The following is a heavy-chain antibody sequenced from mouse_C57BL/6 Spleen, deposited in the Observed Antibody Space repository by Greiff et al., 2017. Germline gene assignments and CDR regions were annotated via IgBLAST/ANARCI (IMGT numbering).Heavy chain of an antibody. CDR1: GYTFTDYY. J-gene: IGHJ4*01. V-gene: IGHV1-19*01. CDR2: INPYNGGT. CDR3: ARGDITTVRGPYAMDY. Sequence: VQLQQSGPVLVKPGASVKMSCKASGYTFTDYYMNWVKQSHGKSLEWIGVINPYNGGTSYNQKFKGKATLTVDKSSSTAYMELNSLTSEDSAVYYCARGDITTVRGPYAMDYWGQGTSVTVSS. D-gene: IGHD1-1*01.